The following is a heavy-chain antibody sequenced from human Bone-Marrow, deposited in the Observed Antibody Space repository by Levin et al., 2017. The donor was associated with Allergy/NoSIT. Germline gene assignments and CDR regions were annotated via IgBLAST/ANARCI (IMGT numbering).Heavy chain of an antibody. D-gene: IGHD6-25*01. J-gene: IGHJ4*02. CDR3: ARVPGYS. CDR2: MYSGGTT. Sequence: QPGGSLRLSCAASGFTVSNNYMAWVRQPPGKGLEWVSFMYSGGTTHYADSVKGRFTISRDNSKNTLYLQMNSLRAEDTAVYYCARVPGYSWGQGSLVTVSS. CDR1: GFTVSNNY. V-gene: IGHV3-53*03.